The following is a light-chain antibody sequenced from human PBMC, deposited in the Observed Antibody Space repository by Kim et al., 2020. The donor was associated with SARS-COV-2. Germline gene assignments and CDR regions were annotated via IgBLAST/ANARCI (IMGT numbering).Light chain of an antibody. CDR3: QTWGTGIHVV. J-gene: IGLJ2*01. CDR2: LNSDGSH. CDR1: SGDSSYA. Sequence: VKLTRTLSSGDSSYAIAWHQQQPEKGPRYLMTLNSDGSHSKGDGVPDRFSGSSSGAERYLTISSLQSEDEADYYCQTWGTGIHVVFGGGTQLTVL. V-gene: IGLV4-69*01.